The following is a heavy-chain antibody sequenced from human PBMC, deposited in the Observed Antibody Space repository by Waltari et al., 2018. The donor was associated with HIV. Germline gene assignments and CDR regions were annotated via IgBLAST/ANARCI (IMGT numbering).Heavy chain of an antibody. V-gene: IGHV3-15*01. J-gene: IGHJ4*02. CDR2: IKGEPHGGIK. CDR3: TPRPSTSCYTCYDF. CDR1: GFTLSNAW. D-gene: IGHD2-2*02. Sequence: EVQLVESGGGLVKPAGSLRLSCAASGFTLSNAWMSWVLQAPGKGLERVARIKGEPHGGIKDYSAPVKGRITISIDDSRNMVYLQMDSLKSEDSGVYYCTPRPSTSCYTCYDFWGQGTLLTVSS.